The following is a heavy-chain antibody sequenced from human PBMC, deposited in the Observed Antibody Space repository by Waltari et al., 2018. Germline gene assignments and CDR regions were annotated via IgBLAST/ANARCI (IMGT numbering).Heavy chain of an antibody. V-gene: IGHV3-7*01. CDR2: IKLDGSEK. D-gene: IGHD2-15*01. J-gene: IGHJ6*02. CDR1: GLPFRSYW. CDR3: ARERWYCTSSSCQHYSYYGMDV. Sequence: EVQLVESGGDLVQPGGSLRVPCGASGLPFRSYWMTWVRQAPGKGLEWVANIKLDGSEKNYVDSVKGRFTISRDNADNSLYLQMNSLRAEDTAVYYCARERWYCTSSSCQHYSYYGMDVWGQGTTVTVSS.